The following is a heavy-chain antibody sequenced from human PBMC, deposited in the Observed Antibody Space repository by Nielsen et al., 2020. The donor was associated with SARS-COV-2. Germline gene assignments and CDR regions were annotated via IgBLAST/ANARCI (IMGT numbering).Heavy chain of an antibody. J-gene: IGHJ6*02. Sequence: WVRQAPGQGLEWMRIINPTGGSTSYAQKFQGRVTMTRDTSTTIVYMELSSLRSEDTAVYYCARAGSGSSPYYYYYYGMDVWGQGTTVTVSS. CDR3: ARAGSGSSPYYYYYYGMDV. V-gene: IGHV1-46*01. D-gene: IGHD3-10*01. CDR2: INPTGGST.